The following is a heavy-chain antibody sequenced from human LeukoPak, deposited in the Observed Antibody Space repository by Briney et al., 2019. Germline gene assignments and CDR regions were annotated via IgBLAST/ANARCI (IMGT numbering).Heavy chain of an antibody. CDR2: IYYSGST. CDR1: GGSISSGGYS. CDR3: ARAFDYYDSSGSEYYFDY. D-gene: IGHD3-22*01. J-gene: IGHJ4*02. V-gene: IGHV4-30-4*07. Sequence: PSETLSLTCAVSGGSISSGGYSWSWIRQPPGKGLEWIGYIYYSGSTYYNPSLKSRVTISVDTSKNQLSLKLSSVTAADTAVYYCARAFDYYDSSGSEYYFDYWGQGTLVTVSS.